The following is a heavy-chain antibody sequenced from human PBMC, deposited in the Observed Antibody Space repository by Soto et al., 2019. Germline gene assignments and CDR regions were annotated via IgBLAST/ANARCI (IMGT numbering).Heavy chain of an antibody. J-gene: IGHJ6*02. Sequence: SETLSLTCTVSGGSISSGDYYWSWIRQPPGKGLEWIGFFYYIGSTYYNPSLKSRVTFSLVSSKNQFSLKLSFVTAADTAVYYCARGGDYYYYGMDVWGQGTTVTVSS. CDR1: GGSISSGDYY. V-gene: IGHV4-30-4*01. D-gene: IGHD5-12*01. CDR3: ARGGDYYYYGMDV. CDR2: FYYIGST.